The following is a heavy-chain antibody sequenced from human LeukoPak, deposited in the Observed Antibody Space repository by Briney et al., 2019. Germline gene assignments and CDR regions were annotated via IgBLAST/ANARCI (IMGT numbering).Heavy chain of an antibody. V-gene: IGHV1-2*02. D-gene: IGHD3-10*01. Sequence: GASVKVSCESSGYTFTDYYMHWVRQAPGQGLEWMGWINPTSGGTNFAQKFQARVTMTRDTSISTAYMELRRLRSDDTAVYYCARSYGSGRRDAFDIWGQGTLVTVSP. CDR2: INPTSGGT. CDR1: GYTFTDYY. CDR3: ARSYGSGRRDAFDI. J-gene: IGHJ3*02.